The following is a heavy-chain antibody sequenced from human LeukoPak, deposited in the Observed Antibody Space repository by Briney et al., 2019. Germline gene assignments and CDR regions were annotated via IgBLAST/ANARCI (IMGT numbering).Heavy chain of an antibody. CDR3: ARALPPWYYFDY. V-gene: IGHV3-30-3*01. D-gene: IGHD2-8*02. Sequence: GGSLRLSCAASGFTFSSYAMLWVRQAPGKGLEWVAVISYDGSNKYYADSVKGRFTISRDNSKNTLYLQMNSLRAEDTAVYYCARALPPWYYFDYWGQGTLVTVSS. CDR2: ISYDGSNK. CDR1: GFTFSSYA. J-gene: IGHJ4*02.